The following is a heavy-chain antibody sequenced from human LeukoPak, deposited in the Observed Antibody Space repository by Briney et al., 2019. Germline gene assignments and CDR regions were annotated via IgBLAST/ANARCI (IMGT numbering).Heavy chain of an antibody. V-gene: IGHV3-64D*06. CDR2: ISSNGGRT. J-gene: IGHJ4*02. D-gene: IGHD4-23*01. Sequence: GGSLRLSCSASGFTFSRYVMYWVRQAPGKGLEYVSAISSNGGRTYYADSVKGRFNISRDNSKNTLYLQMSSLRAEDTAVYYCVKGGITVVTPFDYWGRGTLVTVSS. CDR3: VKGGITVVTPFDY. CDR1: GFTFSRYV.